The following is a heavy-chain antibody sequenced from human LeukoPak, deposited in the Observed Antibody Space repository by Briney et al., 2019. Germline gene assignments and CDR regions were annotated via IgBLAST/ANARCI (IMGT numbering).Heavy chain of an antibody. J-gene: IGHJ4*02. Sequence: GSLRLSCAASGFTFSSYAMHWVRQAPGKGLEWVAVISYDGSNKYYADSVKGRFTISRDNSKNTLYLQMNSLRAEDTAVYYCARAFAVAGDFDYWGQGTLVTVSS. CDR2: ISYDGSNK. CDR1: GFTFSSYA. V-gene: IGHV3-30-3*01. D-gene: IGHD6-19*01. CDR3: ARAFAVAGDFDY.